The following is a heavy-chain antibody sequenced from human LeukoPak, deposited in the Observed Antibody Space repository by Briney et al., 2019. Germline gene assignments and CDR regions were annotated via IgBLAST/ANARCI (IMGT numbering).Heavy chain of an antibody. D-gene: IGHD3-22*01. CDR3: AGDQQNYYDSSERLAFDI. Sequence: ASVKVSCKASGYTFTSYYMHWVRQAPGQGLEWMGIINPSGGSTSYAQKFQGRVTMTRDMSTSTVYMELSSLRSEDTAVYYCAGDQQNYYDSSERLAFDIWGQGTMVTVSS. V-gene: IGHV1-46*01. J-gene: IGHJ3*02. CDR1: GYTFTSYY. CDR2: INPSGGST.